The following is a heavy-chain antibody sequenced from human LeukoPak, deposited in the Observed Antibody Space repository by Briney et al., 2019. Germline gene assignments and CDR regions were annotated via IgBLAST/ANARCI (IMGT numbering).Heavy chain of an antibody. J-gene: IGHJ5*02. Sequence: ASVKVSCKASGGTFSSYAISWVRQAPGQGLEWMGGIIPVFGTSNYAQKFQGRVTITADESTRTAYMELSSLRSEDAAVYYCARVTGGRYCSTTSCYMRGWFDPWGQGTLVTVSS. CDR3: ARVTGGRYCSTTSCYMRGWFDP. V-gene: IGHV1-69*13. CDR1: GGTFSSYA. CDR2: IIPVFGTS. D-gene: IGHD2-2*02.